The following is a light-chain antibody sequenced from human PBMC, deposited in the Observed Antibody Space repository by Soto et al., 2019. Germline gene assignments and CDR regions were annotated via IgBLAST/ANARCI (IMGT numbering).Light chain of an antibody. CDR1: ESISTF. Sequence: DIQMTQSPSSLSASVGDRLTITCRASESISTFLNWYQNKPRAAPKLVIYAASTLQSGVPSRFSGSGSGTEFTLTISSVQPEDFAAYYCQQSYTMPYTFGQGTKVEIE. V-gene: IGKV1-39*01. CDR3: QQSYTMPYT. CDR2: AAS. J-gene: IGKJ2*01.